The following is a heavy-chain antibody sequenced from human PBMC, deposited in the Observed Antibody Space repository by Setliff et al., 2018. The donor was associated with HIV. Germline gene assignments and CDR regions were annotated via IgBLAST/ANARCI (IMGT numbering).Heavy chain of an antibody. CDR1: GYTFTSYY. J-gene: IGHJ1*01. CDR2: INPSSGST. V-gene: IGHV1-46*01. D-gene: IGHD6-6*01. Sequence: WASVKVSCKASGYTFTSYYMHWVRQAPGQGLEWMGIINPSSGSTTYAQKFQGRVTMTRDTSTSTVHMELSSLRSEDTAVYYCARDPAPSSSASYFQHWGQGTPVTVSS. CDR3: ARDPAPSSSASYFQH.